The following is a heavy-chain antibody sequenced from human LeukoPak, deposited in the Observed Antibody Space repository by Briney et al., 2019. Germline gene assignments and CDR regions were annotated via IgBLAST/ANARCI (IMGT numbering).Heavy chain of an antibody. D-gene: IGHD5-18*01. CDR2: INTDGRSI. V-gene: IGHV3-74*01. CDR3: ARDGQAMVDY. J-gene: IGHJ4*02. CDR1: GFTFSTYW. Sequence: GGSLRLSCAASGFTFSTYWMHWVRQAPGEGLVWVSRINTDGRSIIYADSVEGRFTISRDNAKNTLYPQMNSLRAEDTAVYYCARDGQAMVDYWGQGTLVTVSS.